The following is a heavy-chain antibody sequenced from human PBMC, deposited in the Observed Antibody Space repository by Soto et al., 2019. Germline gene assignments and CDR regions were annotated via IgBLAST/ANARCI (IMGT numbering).Heavy chain of an antibody. CDR1: GFTFDDYA. V-gene: IGHV3-9*01. D-gene: IGHD3-9*01. CDR3: AKSQNYDILTGYHTSCYFDY. CDR2: ISWNSGSI. Sequence: GGSLRLSCAASGFTFDDYAMHWVRQAPGKGLEWVSGISWNSGSIGYADSVKGRFTISRDNAKNSLYLQMNSLRAEDTALYYCAKSQNYDILTGYHTSCYFDYWGQGTLVTVSS. J-gene: IGHJ4*02.